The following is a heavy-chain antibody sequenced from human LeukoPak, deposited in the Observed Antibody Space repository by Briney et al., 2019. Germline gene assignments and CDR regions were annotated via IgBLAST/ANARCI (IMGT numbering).Heavy chain of an antibody. V-gene: IGHV4-4*07. D-gene: IGHD1-26*01. Sequence: KPSETLSLTCTVSGGSISSYYWSWIRQPAGKGLECIGRIYSSGSTNYNPSLESRVTMSVDTSKNKLSLKLSSVTAADTAVYYCASGWQLSGGRGYFIYWGQGTLVTVSS. J-gene: IGHJ4*02. CDR2: IYSSGST. CDR1: GGSISSYY. CDR3: ASGWQLSGGRGYFIY.